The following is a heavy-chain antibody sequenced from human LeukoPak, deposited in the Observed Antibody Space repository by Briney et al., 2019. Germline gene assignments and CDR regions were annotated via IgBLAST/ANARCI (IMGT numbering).Heavy chain of an antibody. V-gene: IGHV3-15*01. CDR1: GFTFSDHY. D-gene: IGHD6-19*01. CDR2: IKSKTDGGTT. Sequence: GGSLRLSCAASGFTFSDHYMSWVRQAPGKGLEWVGRIKSKTDGGTTDYAAPVKGRFTISRDDSKNTLYLQMNSLKTEDTAVYYCTTAQVMSGWYTGSDYWGQGTLVTVSS. J-gene: IGHJ4*02. CDR3: TTAQVMSGWYTGSDY.